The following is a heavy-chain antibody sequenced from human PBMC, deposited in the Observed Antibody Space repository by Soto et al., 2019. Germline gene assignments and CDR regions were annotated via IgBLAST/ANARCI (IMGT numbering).Heavy chain of an antibody. V-gene: IGHV1-8*02. CDR1: GYTFTNYG. CDR2: MNPNSGNT. D-gene: IGHD6-19*01. J-gene: IGHJ4*02. Sequence: ASVKVSCKASGYTFTNYGINWVRQATGQGLEWMGWMNPNSGNTGYAQKFQGRVTMTRNTSISTAYMELSSLRSEDTAVYYCARERTVAGNDYWGQGALVTVSS. CDR3: ARERTVAGNDY.